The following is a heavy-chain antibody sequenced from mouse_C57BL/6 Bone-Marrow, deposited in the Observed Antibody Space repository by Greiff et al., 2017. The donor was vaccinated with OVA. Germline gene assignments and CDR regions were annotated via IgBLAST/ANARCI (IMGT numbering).Heavy chain of an antibody. CDR3: AREEGIYYDSLFAY. CDR1: GYTFTSYW. V-gene: IGHV1-53*01. J-gene: IGHJ3*01. Sequence: QVQLKQPGTDLVKPGASVKLSCKASGYTFTSYWMHWVKQRPGQGLEWIGNINPSNGGTNYNEKFKSKATLTVDKSSSTAYMQLSSLTSEDSAVYYCAREEGIYYDSLFAYWGQGTLVTVSA. D-gene: IGHD2-4*01. CDR2: INPSNGGT.